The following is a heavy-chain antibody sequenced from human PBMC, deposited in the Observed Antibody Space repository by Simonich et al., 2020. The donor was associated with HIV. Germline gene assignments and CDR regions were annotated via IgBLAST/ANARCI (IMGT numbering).Heavy chain of an antibody. Sequence: QVQLVQSGAEVKKPGASVTVSCKASGYTFTGYHMHWVRLAPGQGLEWCECNNPNSRAPNNERKCQGRGTITMDTSISKAYMELSRLRSDDTAVYYCARDSRIGDPFDGVSDNWGQGTLVTVSS. CDR2: NNPNSRAP. V-gene: IGHV1-2*02. CDR1: GYTFTGYH. D-gene: IGHD3-16*01. J-gene: IGHJ4*02. CDR3: ARDSRIGDPFDGVSDN.